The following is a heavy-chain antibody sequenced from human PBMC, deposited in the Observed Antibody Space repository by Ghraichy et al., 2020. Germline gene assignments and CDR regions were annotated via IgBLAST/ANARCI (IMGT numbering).Heavy chain of an antibody. D-gene: IGHD1-26*01. CDR3: ARDRNSGSYTGPYNWFDP. CDR1: GGSISSYY. Sequence: ESLNISCTVSGGSISSYYWSWIRQPPGKGLEWIGYIYYSGSTNYNPSLKSRVTISVDTSKNQFSLKLSSVTAADTAVYYCARDRNSGSYTGPYNWFDPWGQGTLVTVSS. J-gene: IGHJ5*02. CDR2: IYYSGST. V-gene: IGHV4-59*01.